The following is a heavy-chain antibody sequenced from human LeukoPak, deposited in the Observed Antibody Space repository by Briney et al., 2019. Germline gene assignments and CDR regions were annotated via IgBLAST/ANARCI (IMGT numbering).Heavy chain of an antibody. CDR1: GVSSSSGGYY. V-gene: IGHV4-31*03. D-gene: IGHD3-10*01. CDR3: ARSAMVRGTTFDY. J-gene: IGHJ4*02. Sequence: SETLSLNCTVSGVSSSSGGYYWSWIRQHPGKGLEWIGYIYYSGSTYYNPSLKTRVTISVDTSKNQFSLKLSSVTAADTAVYYCARSAMVRGTTFDYWGQGTLVTVSS. CDR2: IYYSGST.